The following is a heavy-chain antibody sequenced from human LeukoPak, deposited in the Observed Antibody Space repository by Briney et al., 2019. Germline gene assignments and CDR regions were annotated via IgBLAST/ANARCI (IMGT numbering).Heavy chain of an antibody. CDR3: ARFLHAGYSSSADLFDY. CDR2: INPSGGST. D-gene: IGHD6-13*01. J-gene: IGHJ4*02. Sequence: ASVKVSCKASGYTFTSYYMHWVRQAPGQGLEWMGIINPSGGSTSYAQKFQGRVTMTRDTSTSTVYMELSSLRSEDTAVYYCARFLHAGYSSSADLFDYWGQGTLVTASS. CDR1: GYTFTSYY. V-gene: IGHV1-46*01.